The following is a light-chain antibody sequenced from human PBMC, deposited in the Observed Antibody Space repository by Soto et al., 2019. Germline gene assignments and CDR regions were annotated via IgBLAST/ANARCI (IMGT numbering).Light chain of an antibody. Sequence: SYELTQSPSVSVAPGQTARISCGGNNIGIKSVHWYQQKPGQAPVLVVYEDSDRPSGIPERFSGSNSGNTATLTISRVEAGDEADYYCQVWDGSRDHVIFGGGTQLTVL. CDR2: EDS. V-gene: IGLV3-21*02. J-gene: IGLJ2*01. CDR3: QVWDGSRDHVI. CDR1: NIGIKS.